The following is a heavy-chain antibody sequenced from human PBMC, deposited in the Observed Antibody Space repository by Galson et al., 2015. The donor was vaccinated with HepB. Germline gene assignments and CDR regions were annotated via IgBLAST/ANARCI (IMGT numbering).Heavy chain of an antibody. CDR3: ARADTSGWLDF. CDR2: INPNTGGT. Sequence: SVKVSCKASGYTFSDFYIHWVRQAPGQGLEWMGRINPNTGGTNFAQKFQGRVTMTRDTPIRTAHMELNRLRSDDTALYYRARADTSGWLDFWGQGTLVTVSS. V-gene: IGHV1-2*06. CDR1: GYTFSDFY. D-gene: IGHD6-19*01. J-gene: IGHJ4*02.